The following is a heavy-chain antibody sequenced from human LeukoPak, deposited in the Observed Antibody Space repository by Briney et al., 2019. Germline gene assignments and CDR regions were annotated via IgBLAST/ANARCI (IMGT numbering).Heavy chain of an antibody. CDR3: ARGYCSGGSCIFDY. Sequence: GGSLRLSCAASGFTFSDYDMSWIRQAPGKELEWVSYISSSGSTIYYADSVKGRFTISRDNAKNSLYLQMNSLRAEDTAVYYCARGYCSGGSCIFDYWGQGTLVTVSS. D-gene: IGHD2-15*01. V-gene: IGHV3-11*01. CDR1: GFTFSDYD. J-gene: IGHJ4*02. CDR2: ISSSGSTI.